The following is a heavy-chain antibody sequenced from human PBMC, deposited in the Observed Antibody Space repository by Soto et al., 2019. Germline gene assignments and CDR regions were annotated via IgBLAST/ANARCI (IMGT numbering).Heavy chain of an antibody. V-gene: IGHV1-69*13. D-gene: IGHD4-17*01. J-gene: IGHJ6*02. CDR2: IIPIFGTA. CDR3: ARIKLDYGGNSDNDYHYGMDV. CDR1: GGTFSSYA. Sequence: GASVKVSCTASGGTFSSYAISWVRQAPEQEREWMEGIIPIFGTANFAQMFQGRVTITADESTNTAYRDLSRLRSEDAAVYHCARIKLDYGGNSDNDYHYGMDVLGQGTTVTVSS.